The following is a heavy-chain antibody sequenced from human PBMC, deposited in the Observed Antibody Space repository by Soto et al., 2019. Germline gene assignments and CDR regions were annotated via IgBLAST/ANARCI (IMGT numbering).Heavy chain of an antibody. V-gene: IGHV4-59*01. CDR2: IYPSGST. D-gene: IGHD5-12*01. Sequence: SETLSVTCTVSGGSIRSLYCSWIRQPPGKGLEWIGHIYPSGSTDYNPSLKSRVTISSDTSESQFSLKVHSVTPADTAVYYCARGDGYNSAFDIWGQGTMVTVSS. CDR1: GGSIRSLY. J-gene: IGHJ3*02. CDR3: ARGDGYNSAFDI.